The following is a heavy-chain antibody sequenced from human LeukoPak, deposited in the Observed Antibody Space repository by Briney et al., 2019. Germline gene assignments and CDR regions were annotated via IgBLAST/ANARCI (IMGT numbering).Heavy chain of an antibody. J-gene: IGHJ3*02. D-gene: IGHD6-19*01. CDR1: GGSISSYY. Sequence: PSETLSLTCTVSGGSISSYYWSWIRQPPEKGLEWIGSIYYSGSTYYNPSLKSRVTISVDTSKNQFSLKLSSVTAADTAVYYCVRETGLGNAFDIWGQGTMVTVSS. CDR2: IYYSGST. CDR3: VRETGLGNAFDI. V-gene: IGHV4-39*07.